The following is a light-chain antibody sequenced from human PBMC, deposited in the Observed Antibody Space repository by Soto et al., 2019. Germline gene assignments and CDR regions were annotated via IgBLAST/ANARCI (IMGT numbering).Light chain of an antibody. CDR2: INYDGTH. J-gene: IGLJ3*02. Sequence: QAVVTQSPSASASLGASVKLTCTLSSGYSTYAIAWHQQQSEKGPRFLMKINYDGTHSKGDGFFDRFSGSSSGAERHLTISSLQSEDEADYYCQSLGTGIQVFSGGTQLTVL. V-gene: IGLV4-69*01. CDR3: QSLGTGIQV. CDR1: SGYSTYA.